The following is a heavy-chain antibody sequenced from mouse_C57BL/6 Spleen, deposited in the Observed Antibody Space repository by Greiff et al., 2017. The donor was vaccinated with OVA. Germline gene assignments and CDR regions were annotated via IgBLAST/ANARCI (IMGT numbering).Heavy chain of an antibody. CDR3: ARPGFGNPSWYFDV. D-gene: IGHD2-1*01. CDR1: GYTFTDYN. V-gene: IGHV1-18*01. J-gene: IGHJ1*03. CDR2: INPNNGGT. Sequence: EVKLMESGPELVKPGASVKIPCKASGYTFTDYNMDWVKQSHGKSLEWIGDINPNNGGTIYNQKFKGKATLTVDKSSSTAYMELRSLTSEDTAVYYCARPGFGNPSWYFDVWGTGTTVTVSS.